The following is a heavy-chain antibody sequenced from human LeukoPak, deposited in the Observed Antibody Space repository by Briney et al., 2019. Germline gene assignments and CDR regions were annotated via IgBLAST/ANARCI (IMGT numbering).Heavy chain of an antibody. CDR3: ARDPADDYYGSGSTGDY. Sequence: SVKVSCKASGGTFSSYAISWVRQAPGQGLEWMGGIIPIFGTANYAQKFQGRVTITADKSTGTAYMELSSLRSEDTAVYYCARDPADDYYGSGSTGDYWGQGTLVTVSS. D-gene: IGHD3-10*01. J-gene: IGHJ4*02. CDR1: GGTFSSYA. CDR2: IIPIFGTA. V-gene: IGHV1-69*06.